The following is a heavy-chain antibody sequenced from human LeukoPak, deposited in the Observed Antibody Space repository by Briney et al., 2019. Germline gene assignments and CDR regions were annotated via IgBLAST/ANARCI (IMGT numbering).Heavy chain of an antibody. CDR1: GSTFSSYW. Sequence: GGSLRLSCVVSGSTFSSYWMHWVRQAPGKGLVWVSRINTDGSDTSYVDSVRGRFTVSRDNAKNTLYLQMNSLGSEDTAVYYCARRGEDGFGYRYWGQGTLVTVSS. D-gene: IGHD5-12*01. CDR2: INTDGSDT. CDR3: ARRGEDGFGYRY. V-gene: IGHV3-74*01. J-gene: IGHJ4*02.